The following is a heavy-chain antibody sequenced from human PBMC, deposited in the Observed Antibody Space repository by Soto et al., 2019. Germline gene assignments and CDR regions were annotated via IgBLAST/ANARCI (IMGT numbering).Heavy chain of an antibody. D-gene: IGHD6-13*01. CDR2: IFYNGTT. Sequence: SETLSLTCIVSGDSMSSSLYFWDWIRQPPGRGLKWIGSIFYNGTTYYNPSLKSRVTISVDTSKNQFSLKLSSVTAADTAVYYCARALRSSWHGGGHNWFDPWGQGTLVTVSS. CDR3: ARALRSSWHGGGHNWFDP. J-gene: IGHJ5*02. V-gene: IGHV4-39*07. CDR1: GDSMSSSLYF.